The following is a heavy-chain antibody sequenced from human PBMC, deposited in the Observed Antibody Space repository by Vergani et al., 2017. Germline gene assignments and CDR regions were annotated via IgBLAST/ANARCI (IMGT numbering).Heavy chain of an antibody. Sequence: EVQLLESGGGLVQPGGSLRLSCAASGFTFSSYAMSWVRQAPGKGLECVSAISGSGGSTYYADSVKGRFTISRYNSKNTRYLQMNSLRAEDTAVYYSAKDFYGAVRKRFDYWGQGTLVTVSS. CDR3: AKDFYGAVRKRFDY. V-gene: IGHV3-23*01. D-gene: IGHD2/OR15-2a*01. CDR1: GFTFSSYA. J-gene: IGHJ4*02. CDR2: ISGSGGST.